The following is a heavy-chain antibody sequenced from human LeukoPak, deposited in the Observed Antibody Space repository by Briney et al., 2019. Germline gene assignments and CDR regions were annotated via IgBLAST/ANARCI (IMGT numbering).Heavy chain of an antibody. V-gene: IGHV4-61*08. CDR3: ARVSSGFFDY. J-gene: IGHJ4*02. D-gene: IGHD6-19*01. Sequence: SETLSLTCTVSGGSISSNGYYWAWFRQPPGKGLEWIGYIYYSGSTNYNPSLKSRVTISVDTSKNQFSLKLSSVTAADTAVYYCARVSSGFFDYWGQGTLVTVSS. CDR2: IYYSGST. CDR1: GGSISSNGYY.